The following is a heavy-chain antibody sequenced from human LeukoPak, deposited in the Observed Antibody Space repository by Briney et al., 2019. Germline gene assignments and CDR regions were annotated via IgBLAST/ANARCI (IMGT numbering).Heavy chain of an antibody. CDR3: AKLTRGYCASTACPNWFDP. CDR2: ISDSGGTT. Sequence: PGGSLRLSCTASGFSFSSYAMNWVRHAPGEGLEWVSAISDSGGTTYYADSVKGRFTISRDNSKNTLYLLMNSLRGEDTAVYYCAKLTRGYCASTACPNWFDPWGRGTLVTVSS. D-gene: IGHD2-2*01. CDR1: GFSFSSYA. V-gene: IGHV3-23*01. J-gene: IGHJ5*02.